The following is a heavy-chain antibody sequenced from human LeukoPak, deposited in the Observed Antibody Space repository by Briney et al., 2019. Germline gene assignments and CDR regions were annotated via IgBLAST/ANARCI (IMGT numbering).Heavy chain of an antibody. D-gene: IGHD3-3*01. CDR3: ASRITIFGVVIED. V-gene: IGHV4-34*01. CDR1: GVSFSGYY. CDR2: INHSGST. J-gene: IGHJ4*01. Sequence: SETLSLTCAVYGVSFSGYYWSWIRQPPGKGLEWVGEINHSGSTNYNPSLKSRVTISVDTSKNQFSLKLSSVTAADTAVYYCASRITIFGVVIEDWGQGTLVTVSS.